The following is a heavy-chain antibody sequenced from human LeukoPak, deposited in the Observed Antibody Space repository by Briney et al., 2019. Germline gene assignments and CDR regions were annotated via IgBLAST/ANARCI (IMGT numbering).Heavy chain of an antibody. V-gene: IGHV3-9*01. Sequence: PGGSLRLSCAASGFTFDDYAMHWVRQAPGKGLEWVSGISWNSGSIGYADSVKGRFTISRDNAKNSLYLQMNSLRAEDTALYYCEKNSGSYTYYYYGMDVWGQGTTVTVSS. J-gene: IGHJ6*02. CDR3: EKNSGSYTYYYYGMDV. CDR2: ISWNSGSI. CDR1: GFTFDDYA. D-gene: IGHD1-26*01.